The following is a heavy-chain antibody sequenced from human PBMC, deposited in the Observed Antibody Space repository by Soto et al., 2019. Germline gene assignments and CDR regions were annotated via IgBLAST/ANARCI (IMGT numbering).Heavy chain of an antibody. CDR2: MNPNSGNT. J-gene: IGHJ6*03. D-gene: IGHD6-6*01. Sequence: ASVKVSCKASGYTFTSYDIIWVRQATGQGLEWMGWMNPNSGNTGYAQKFQGRVTMTRNTSISTAYMELSSLRSEDTAVYYCARGIAASSPYYYYYYMDVWGKGTTVTVSS. CDR1: GYTFTSYD. CDR3: ARGIAASSPYYYYYYMDV. V-gene: IGHV1-8*01.